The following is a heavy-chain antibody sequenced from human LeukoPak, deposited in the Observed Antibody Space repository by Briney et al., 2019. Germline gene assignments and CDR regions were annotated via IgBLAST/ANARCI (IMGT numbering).Heavy chain of an antibody. Sequence: PAGSLRLSCAASGFTFRSYWMHWVRQAPGKGLVWVSRINSDGSSTSYADSVKGRFTISRDNAKNTLYLQRNMMTAEDTAVYYGARWGLVAATNSFDPWGQGTLVTVSS. J-gene: IGHJ5*02. CDR3: ARWGLVAATNSFDP. D-gene: IGHD2-15*01. CDR1: GFTFRSYW. V-gene: IGHV3-74*01. CDR2: INSDGSST.